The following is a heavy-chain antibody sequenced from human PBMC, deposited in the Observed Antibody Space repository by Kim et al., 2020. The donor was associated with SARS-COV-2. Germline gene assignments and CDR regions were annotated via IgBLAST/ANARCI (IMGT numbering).Heavy chain of an antibody. CDR1: GFTFSSYA. J-gene: IGHJ6*02. Sequence: GGSLRLSCAASGFTFSSYAMSWVRQAPGKGLEWVSAISGSGGSTYYADSVKGRFTISRDNSKNTLYLQMNSLRAEDTAVYYCAKDGLCGYCSTIYYYYGMDVWGQGTTVTVSS. CDR2: ISGSGGST. CDR3: AKDGLCGYCSTIYYYYGMDV. D-gene: IGHD2-2*01. V-gene: IGHV3-23*01.